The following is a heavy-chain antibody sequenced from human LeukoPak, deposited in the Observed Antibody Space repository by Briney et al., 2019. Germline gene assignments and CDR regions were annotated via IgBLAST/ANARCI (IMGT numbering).Heavy chain of an antibody. J-gene: IGHJ5*02. D-gene: IGHD3-22*01. V-gene: IGHV1-24*01. CDR1: GYTLTELS. Sequence: ASVKVSCKASGYTLTELSMHWVRQAPGKGLEWMGGFDPEDGETIYAQKFQGRVTMTEDTSTDTAYMELSSLRSEDTAVYYCATDLGYYDSSGYYYKWFDPWGQGTLVTVSS. CDR2: FDPEDGET. CDR3: ATDLGYYDSSGYYYKWFDP.